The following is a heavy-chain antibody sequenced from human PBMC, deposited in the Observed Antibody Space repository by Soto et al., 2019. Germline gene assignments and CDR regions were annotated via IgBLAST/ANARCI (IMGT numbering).Heavy chain of an antibody. CDR3: ARTRNYIVATPPDY. Sequence: QVQLVESGGGVVQPGQSLRLSCAASGFTFSNYAMHWVRQAPGKGLEWVAVISHDETTKYYVDSVKGRFTISRDNSKNTLYLHLDRLRVEDTALYYCARTRNYIVATPPDYWGQGNLGTVSS. CDR1: GFTFSNYA. V-gene: IGHV3-30-3*01. J-gene: IGHJ4*02. D-gene: IGHD5-12*01. CDR2: ISHDETTK.